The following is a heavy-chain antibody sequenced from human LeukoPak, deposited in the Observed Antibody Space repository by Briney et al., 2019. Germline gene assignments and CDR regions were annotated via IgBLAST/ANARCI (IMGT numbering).Heavy chain of an antibody. J-gene: IGHJ4*02. CDR3: VRRSARLWFGESLYYFDY. CDR2: IYYSGST. V-gene: IGHV4-30-4*08. D-gene: IGHD3-10*01. CDR1: GGSISSGDYY. Sequence: SSETLSLTCTVSGGSISSGDYYWSWIRQPPGKGLEWIGYIYYSGSTYYNPSLKSRVTISVDTSKNQFSLKLSSVTAADTAVYYCVRRSARLWFGESLYYFDYWGQGTLVTVSS.